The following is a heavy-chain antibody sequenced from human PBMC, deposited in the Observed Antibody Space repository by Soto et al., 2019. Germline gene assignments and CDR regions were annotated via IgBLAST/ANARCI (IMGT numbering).Heavy chain of an antibody. CDR2: ISGCFGST. D-gene: IGHD2-8*01. CDR1: GFSFSSYA. Sequence: GSLRLSCVASGFSFSSYAMNWVRQAPGKGLEWVSTISGCFGSTYYADSVQGRFTVSRDNSKNTRYLQMNSLRAEDTAVYYCASRSATVLSLTYWGPGTQVTVSS. CDR3: ASRSATVLSLTY. V-gene: IGHV3-23*01. J-gene: IGHJ4*02.